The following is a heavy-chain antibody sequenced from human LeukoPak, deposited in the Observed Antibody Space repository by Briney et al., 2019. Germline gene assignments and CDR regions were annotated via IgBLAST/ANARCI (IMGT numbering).Heavy chain of an antibody. CDR1: GGSISSGSYY. Sequence: SETLSLTCTVSGGSISSGSYYWSWIRQPAGKGLEWIGRIYTSGSTNYNPSLKSRVTMSVDTSKNQFSLKLSSVTAADTAVYYCARVENYYGSRPGYYFDYWGQGTLVTVSS. CDR2: IYTSGST. V-gene: IGHV4-61*02. CDR3: ARVENYYGSRPGYYFDY. D-gene: IGHD3-10*01. J-gene: IGHJ4*02.